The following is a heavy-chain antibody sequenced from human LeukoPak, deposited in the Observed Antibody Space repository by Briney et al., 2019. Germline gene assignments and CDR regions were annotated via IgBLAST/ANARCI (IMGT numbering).Heavy chain of an antibody. J-gene: IGHJ4*02. CDR3: ARVLTMVGEYYLDY. D-gene: IGHD3-10*01. V-gene: IGHV3-21*06. CDR2: ITSLNSHT. Sequence: GGSLRLSCATSGFNFRNHSMNWVRQVPGRGLEWVSSITSLNSHTYYADSVKGRFTISRDNADNSLYLQMSSLRGEDTAVYYCARVLTMVGEYYLDYWGQGTLVTVSS. CDR1: GFNFRNHS.